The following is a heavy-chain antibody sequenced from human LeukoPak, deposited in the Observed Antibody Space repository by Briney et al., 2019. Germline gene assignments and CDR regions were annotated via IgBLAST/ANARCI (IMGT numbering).Heavy chain of an antibody. J-gene: IGHJ4*02. CDR3: ARVDYYDSSGYYFDY. Sequence: SETLSLTCTVSGGSISSYYWSWIRQPAGKGLEWIGRIYTSGSTNYNPSLKSRVTMSVDTSKNQFSLKLSSVTAVDTAVYYCARVDYYDSSGYYFDYWGQGTLVTVSS. V-gene: IGHV4-4*07. D-gene: IGHD3-22*01. CDR2: IYTSGST. CDR1: GGSISSYY.